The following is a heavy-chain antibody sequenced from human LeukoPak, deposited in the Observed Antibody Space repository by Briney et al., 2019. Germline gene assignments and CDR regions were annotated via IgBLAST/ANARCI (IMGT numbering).Heavy chain of an antibody. V-gene: IGHV1-46*01. J-gene: IGHJ5*02. D-gene: IGHD2-2*01. CDR1: GNTFTSYY. CDR3: ARAPGYCSSTSCSRLLFDP. Sequence: ASVKVSCKASGNTFTSYYMHWVRHAPGQGLEWMGIINPSGGSTSYAQKFQGRVTMTRDMSTSTVYMELSSPRSEDTAVYYCARAPGYCSSTSCSRLLFDPWGQGTLVTVSS. CDR2: INPSGGST.